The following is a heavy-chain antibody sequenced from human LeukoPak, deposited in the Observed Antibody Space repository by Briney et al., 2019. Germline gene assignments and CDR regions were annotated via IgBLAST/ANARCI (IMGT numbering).Heavy chain of an antibody. CDR2: INHSGST. V-gene: IGHV4-34*01. CDR3: ASGVEGITFGGVITEYYFDY. CDR1: GGSFSGYY. D-gene: IGHD3-16*02. J-gene: IGHJ4*02. Sequence: MTSETLSLTCAVYGGSFSGYYWSWIRQPPVKGLEWIGEINHSGSTNYNPSLKSRVTISVDTSKNQFSLKLSSVTAADTAVYYCASGVEGITFGGVITEYYFDYWGQGTLVTVSS.